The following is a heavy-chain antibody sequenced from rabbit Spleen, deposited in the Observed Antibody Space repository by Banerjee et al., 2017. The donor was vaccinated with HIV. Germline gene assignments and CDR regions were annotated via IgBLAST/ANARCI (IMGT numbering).Heavy chain of an antibody. V-gene: IGHV1S45*01. Sequence: QEHLKESGGGLVQPGGSLKLSCTASGFSLSSYYMGWVRQVPGKGLEWIGYINTATGKDVYASWAKGRFTISTTSSTTVTLQMTSLTAADTATYFCARDLTGVIGWNFRLWGPGTLVTVS. CDR1: GFSLSSYY. CDR3: ARDLTGVIGWNFRL. CDR2: INTATGKD. J-gene: IGHJ4*01. D-gene: IGHD1-1*01.